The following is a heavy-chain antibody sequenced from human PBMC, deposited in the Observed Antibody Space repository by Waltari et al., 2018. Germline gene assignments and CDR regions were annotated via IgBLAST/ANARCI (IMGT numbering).Heavy chain of an antibody. J-gene: IGHJ4*02. D-gene: IGHD3-9*01. CDR3: ARDPPYYDILTGYRSGEFDY. Sequence: QLQLQESGPGLVKPSETLSLTCTVSGGSISSSSYYWGWIRQPPGKGLEWIGSIYYSGSTYYNPSLKSRVTISVDTSKNQFSLKLSSVTAADTAVYYCARDPPYYDILTGYRSGEFDYWGQGTLVTVSS. CDR2: IYYSGST. V-gene: IGHV4-39*07. CDR1: GGSISSSSYY.